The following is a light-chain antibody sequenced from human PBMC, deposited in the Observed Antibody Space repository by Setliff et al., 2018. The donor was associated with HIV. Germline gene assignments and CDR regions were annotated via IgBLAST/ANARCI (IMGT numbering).Light chain of an antibody. J-gene: IGKJ5*01. CDR3: QQYYRSPPT. CDR1: HSVLHTSTNKNY. CDR2: WAS. V-gene: IGKV4-1*01. Sequence: DIVMTQSRGSLAVSLGERATINCESSHSVLHTSTNKNYIAWYQQKVGQPPKLLIYWASTRESGVPARFSGSGSVTDFTLTINNLQAEDVAVYYCQQYYRSPPTFGQGTRLEIK.